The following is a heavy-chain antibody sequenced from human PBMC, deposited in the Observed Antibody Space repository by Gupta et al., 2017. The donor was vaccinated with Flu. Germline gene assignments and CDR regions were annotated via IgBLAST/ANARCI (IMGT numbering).Heavy chain of an antibody. Sequence: QVQLQESGQGLVKPSETLSLTCTVSGGSINNYYWNWIRQPPGKGLEWIGYFYYSGSTSYSPSLKSRVTISVDTSKNQFSLKLSSVTAADTAVYYCARQAEGFDSWGQGTLVTVSS. V-gene: IGHV4-59*08. CDR3: ARQAEGFDS. CDR2: FYYSGST. J-gene: IGHJ5*01. CDR1: GGSINNYY.